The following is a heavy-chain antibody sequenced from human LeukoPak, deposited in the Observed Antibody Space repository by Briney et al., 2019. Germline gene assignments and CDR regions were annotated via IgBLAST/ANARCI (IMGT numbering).Heavy chain of an antibody. CDR1: GFTFSSYA. V-gene: IGHV3-30-3*01. Sequence: GGSLRLSCAASGFTFSSYAMHWVRQAPGKGLEWVAVISYDGSNKYYADSVKGRFTISRDNSKNTLYLQMNSLRAEDTAVYYCAKDGWQQPPYYYGMDVWGQGTTVTVSS. D-gene: IGHD6-13*01. CDR3: AKDGWQQPPYYYGMDV. CDR2: ISYDGSNK. J-gene: IGHJ6*02.